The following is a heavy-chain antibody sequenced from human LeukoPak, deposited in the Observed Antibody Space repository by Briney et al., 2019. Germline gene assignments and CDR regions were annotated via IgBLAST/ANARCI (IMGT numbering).Heavy chain of an antibody. Sequence: PGGSLRLSCAASGFTFSSYAMSWVRQAPGKGLEWVSSISGSGDSSYYADSVKGRFTISRDNSKNTLYLQMSSLRAEDTAVYYCAKGEGSYHGLAYWGQGTLVTVSS. CDR1: GFTFSSYA. J-gene: IGHJ4*02. CDR2: ISGSGDSS. CDR3: AKGEGSYHGLAY. V-gene: IGHV3-23*01. D-gene: IGHD1-26*01.